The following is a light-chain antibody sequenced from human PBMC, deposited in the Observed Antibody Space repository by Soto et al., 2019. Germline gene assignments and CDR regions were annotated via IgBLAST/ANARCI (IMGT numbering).Light chain of an antibody. Sequence: QSALTQPASVSGSPGQSITISCTGTSSDVGGYDYVSWYQQHPGKAPKLMIYEVSDRPLGVSNRFSGSKSGNTASLTISGLQAEDEAYYFCKSYAGSNTYVFGSGTKVTVL. CDR2: EVS. V-gene: IGLV2-14*01. CDR3: KSYAGSNTYV. CDR1: SSDVGGYDY. J-gene: IGLJ1*01.